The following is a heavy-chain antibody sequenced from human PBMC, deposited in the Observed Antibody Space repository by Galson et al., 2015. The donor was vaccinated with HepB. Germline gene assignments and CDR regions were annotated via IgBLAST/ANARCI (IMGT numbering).Heavy chain of an antibody. J-gene: IGHJ4*02. CDR1: GFIVSNNY. Sequence: SLRLSCAASGFIVSNNYMNWVRQAPGKGLEWVSVIYSGGRTYYADSVKGRFTISRDNSKNTLYLQMNSLRAEDTAVYYCAREGCTSTSCYMSERLFDYWGQGTLVTVSS. D-gene: IGHD2-2*02. CDR2: IYSGGRT. CDR3: AREGCTSTSCYMSERLFDY. V-gene: IGHV3-53*01.